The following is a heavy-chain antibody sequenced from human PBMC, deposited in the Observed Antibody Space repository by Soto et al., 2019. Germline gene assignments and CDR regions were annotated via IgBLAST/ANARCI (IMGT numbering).Heavy chain of an antibody. V-gene: IGHV3-21*04. Sequence: GGSLRLSCAASGFTFTRYSMNWVRQAPGKGLEWVSSISSTTNYIYYADSMKGRFTVSRDNAKNSVYLEMNSLSAEDTAIYYCAKDREVTLVRISLAKWGQGTLVTVSS. CDR2: ISSTTNYI. D-gene: IGHD3-10*01. CDR3: AKDREVTLVRISLAK. J-gene: IGHJ4*02. CDR1: GFTFTRYS.